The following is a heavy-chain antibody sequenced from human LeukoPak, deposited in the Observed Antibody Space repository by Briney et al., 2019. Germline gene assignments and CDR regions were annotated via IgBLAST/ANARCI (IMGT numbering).Heavy chain of an antibody. CDR1: GFTFSSSA. V-gene: IGHV3-23*01. D-gene: IGHD4-11*01. J-gene: IGHJ2*01. Sequence: GGSLRLSCAASGFTFSSSAMSWVRQAPGKGLEWVSGISGSGGSTFYADSVKGRFTISRDNSKNTLYLQMNSLRAEDTAVYYCAKGGRENDYSTYLDLYWYFDLWGRGTLVTVSS. CDR2: ISGSGGST. CDR3: AKGGRENDYSTYLDLYWYFDL.